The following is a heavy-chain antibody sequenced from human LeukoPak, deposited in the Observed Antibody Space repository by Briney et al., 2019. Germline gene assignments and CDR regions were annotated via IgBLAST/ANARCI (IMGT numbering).Heavy chain of an antibody. CDR2: VNPNSGGT. Sequence: ASVKVSCKASGYTFTGYYMHWVRQAPGQGLEWMGWVNPNSGGTNYAQKFQGRVTMTRNTSISTAYMELSSLRSEDTAVYYCARGRVNAGDRFDWFGYWGQGTLVTVSS. CDR3: ARGRVNAGDRFDWFGY. D-gene: IGHD3-9*01. J-gene: IGHJ4*02. V-gene: IGHV1-2*02. CDR1: GYTFTGYY.